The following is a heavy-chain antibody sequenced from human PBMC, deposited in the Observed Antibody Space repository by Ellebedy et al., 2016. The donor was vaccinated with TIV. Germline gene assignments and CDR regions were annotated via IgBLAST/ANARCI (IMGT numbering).Heavy chain of an antibody. CDR1: GFTFSNYW. J-gene: IGHJ4*02. CDR2: IKQDGSEK. CDR3: ARGGYGRPFDC. Sequence: GGSLRLSCAASGFTFSNYWMKRVRQAPGKGLEWVANIKQDGSEKYYVDSVKGRFTISGDNAKNSLFLQMNSLRVEDTAVYFCARGGYGRPFDCWGQGTLVTVSS. V-gene: IGHV3-7*03. D-gene: IGHD5-12*01.